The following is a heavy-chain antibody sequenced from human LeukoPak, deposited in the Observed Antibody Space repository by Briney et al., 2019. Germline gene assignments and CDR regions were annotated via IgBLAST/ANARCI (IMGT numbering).Heavy chain of an antibody. CDR2: IYYSGTT. CDR1: GGSISGYH. CDR3: ARGPDDFDY. V-gene: IGHV4-59*01. Sequence: SETLSLPCTVSGGSISGYHWSWFRQPPGKGLEWIAYIYYSGTTRYNPSLKSRVTISVDTSKNQFSLNLNSVTAADTAVYYCARGPDDFDYWGQGTLVTVSS. D-gene: IGHD5-24*01. J-gene: IGHJ4*02.